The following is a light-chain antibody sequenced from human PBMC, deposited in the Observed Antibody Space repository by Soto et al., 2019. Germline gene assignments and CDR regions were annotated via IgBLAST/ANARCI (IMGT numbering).Light chain of an antibody. V-gene: IGLV1-40*01. J-gene: IGLJ2*01. CDR3: QSYDSRLTAPVV. CDR2: GNT. CDR1: SSNIGAGFD. Sequence: QSVLTQPPSVSGAPGQRVTISCTGSSSNIGAGFDVHWYQQFPGTAPKLLIYGNTNRPSGVPDRFSGSKSGTSASLAIIGLQAEDEADYYCQSYDSRLTAPVVFGGGTKLTVL.